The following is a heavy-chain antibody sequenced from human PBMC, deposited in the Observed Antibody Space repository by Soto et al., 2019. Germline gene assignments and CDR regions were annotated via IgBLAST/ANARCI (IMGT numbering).Heavy chain of an antibody. CDR3: AGHSFADFWY. D-gene: IGHD3-3*01. CDR1: GGSISSYY. Sequence: QVQLQESGPGLVKPSETLSLTCTVSGGSISSYYWSWIRQPPGKGLEWIGYIYYSGSTNYNPSLRVGVPFQVATSKTRSPRRRSSVPAPDTALYYWAGHSFADFWYWGREPWSPSPQ. J-gene: IGHJ4*02. CDR2: IYYSGST. V-gene: IGHV4-59*08.